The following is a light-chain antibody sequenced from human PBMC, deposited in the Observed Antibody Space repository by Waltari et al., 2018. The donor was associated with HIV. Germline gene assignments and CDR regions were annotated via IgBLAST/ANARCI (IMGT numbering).Light chain of an antibody. Sequence: DIVMTQTPLSLSVTLGQPASISCRSSQSIVHSDGNTYLGWLQQRPGQPPRLLIYKISYWVSGVPDRFSGRWAGTDFTLKISSVEAEDFGIYYCMQATQFPPYTFGQGTNLEIK. CDR2: KIS. CDR1: QSIVHSDGNTY. CDR3: MQATQFPPYT. V-gene: IGKV2-24*01. J-gene: IGKJ2*01.